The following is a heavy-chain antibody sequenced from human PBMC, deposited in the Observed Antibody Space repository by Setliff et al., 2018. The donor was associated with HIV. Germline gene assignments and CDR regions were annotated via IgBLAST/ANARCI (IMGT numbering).Heavy chain of an antibody. CDR2: IWHSGNT. CDR1: GYSINSGYF. Sequence: SETLSLTCTVSGYSINSGYFWGWIRQPPGKGLEWIGSIWHSGNTYYNPSLRSRVSLSVDTSKNQFSLKLTSVTAADTAVYYCVRAPPGIQLLASTNGPYYFDYWGHGTLVTVSS. D-gene: IGHD1-1*01. J-gene: IGHJ4*01. V-gene: IGHV4-38-2*02. CDR3: VRAPPGIQLLASTNGPYYFDY.